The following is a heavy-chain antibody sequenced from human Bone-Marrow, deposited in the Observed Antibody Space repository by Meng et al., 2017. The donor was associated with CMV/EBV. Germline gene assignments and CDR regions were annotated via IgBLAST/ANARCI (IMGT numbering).Heavy chain of an antibody. V-gene: IGHV1-69*10. CDR1: GGTLSSYA. CDR2: IIPILGIA. Sequence: SVKVSCKASGGTLSSYAISWVRQAPGQGLEWMGGIIPILGIANYAQKFQGRVTITADKSTSTAYMELSSLRSEDTAVYYCASSSSSGRGGAIYYYYGMDVWGQGTTVTVSS. CDR3: ASSSSSGRGGAIYYYYGMDV. D-gene: IGHD6-6*01. J-gene: IGHJ6*02.